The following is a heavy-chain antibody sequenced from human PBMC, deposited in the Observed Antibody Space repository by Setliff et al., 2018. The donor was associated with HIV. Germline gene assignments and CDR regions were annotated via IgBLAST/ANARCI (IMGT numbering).Heavy chain of an antibody. CDR3: ARMAPHHIPCTGPKADDPFAI. Sequence: ASVKVSCKTSGYTFTDHYLHWVRQAPGQELEWREWINCKSGDTKYAQKFQGMVTMAMDTSINTIDMELSTLRSDDTAVFYCARMAPHHIPCTGPKADDPFAIWGQGTMVTVSS. J-gene: IGHJ3*02. D-gene: IGHD2-8*02. CDR1: GYTFTDHY. CDR2: INCKSGDT. V-gene: IGHV1-2*02.